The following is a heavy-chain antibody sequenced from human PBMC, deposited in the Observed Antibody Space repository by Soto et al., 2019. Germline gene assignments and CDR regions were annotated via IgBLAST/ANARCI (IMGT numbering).Heavy chain of an antibody. CDR1: GGSISIYY. D-gene: IGHD3-10*01. CDR3: ARHNYGSGSTYFDY. Sequence: SETLSLTCTVSGGSISIYYWSWIRQPPGKGLEWIGYIFNNGNTNYNPSLKSRVTISVDTSKNQFSLKLNSMTAADTAVYYCARHNYGSGSTYFDYWGQGTLVTVSS. CDR2: IFNNGNT. J-gene: IGHJ4*02. V-gene: IGHV4-59*08.